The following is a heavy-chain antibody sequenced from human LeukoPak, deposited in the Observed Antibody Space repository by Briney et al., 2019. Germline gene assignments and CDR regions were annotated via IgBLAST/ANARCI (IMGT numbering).Heavy chain of an antibody. CDR1: GFTFSSYG. CDR2: IRYDGSNK. D-gene: IGHD4-23*01. CDR3: ARDTVALDY. J-gene: IGHJ4*02. V-gene: IGHV3-33*01. Sequence: GGSLRLSCAASGFTFSSYGMHWVRQAPGKGLEWVAVIRYDGSNKYYADSLKGRFTISRDNSKNTLYLQMNSLRAEDTAVYYCARDTVALDYWGQGTLVTVSS.